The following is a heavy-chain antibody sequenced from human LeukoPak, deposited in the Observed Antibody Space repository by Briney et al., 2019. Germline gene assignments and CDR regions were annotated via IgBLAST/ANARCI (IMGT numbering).Heavy chain of an antibody. CDR3: ARHRTIYYDNGGYWV. CDR2: INHSGST. Sequence: SETLSLTCAVYGGSFSGYYWSWIRQPPGKGLEWIGEINHSGSTNYNPSLKSRVTISVDTSKKQFSLKLSSVTAADTAVYYCARHRTIYYDNGGYWVWGQGTLVTVSS. D-gene: IGHD3-22*01. V-gene: IGHV4-34*01. J-gene: IGHJ4*02. CDR1: GGSFSGYY.